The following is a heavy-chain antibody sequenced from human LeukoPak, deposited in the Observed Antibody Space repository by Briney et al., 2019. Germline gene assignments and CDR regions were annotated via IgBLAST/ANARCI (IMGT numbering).Heavy chain of an antibody. D-gene: IGHD3-3*01. CDR1: GGSRSGYY. Sequence: LETLSLTCAVYGGSRSGYYWRSMRQPPRKKMEWIGEINLSGSARYNPSLKRRVSISVETSKNQFSLKLSSVAAADKAVYYCARGQPDFWSGYYIGGVQNYYYMDVWGKGTTVTVSS. J-gene: IGHJ6*03. CDR2: INLSGSA. CDR3: ARGQPDFWSGYYIGGVQNYYYMDV. V-gene: IGHV4-34*01.